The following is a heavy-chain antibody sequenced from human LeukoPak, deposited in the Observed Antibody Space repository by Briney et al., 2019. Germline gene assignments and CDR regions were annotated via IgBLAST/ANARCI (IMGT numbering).Heavy chain of an antibody. J-gene: IGHJ4*02. V-gene: IGHV3-7*01. CDR1: GFTFSSHW. D-gene: IGHD6-19*01. CDR3: AREPHIAVVTHFDY. CDR2: IKQDGSEK. Sequence: GGSLRLSCAASGFTFSSHWMSWVRQAPGKGLEGVANIKQDGSEKYYVDSVKGRFTISRDNAKNSLFLQMNSLRAEDTAVYYCAREPHIAVVTHFDYWGQGNLVTVSS.